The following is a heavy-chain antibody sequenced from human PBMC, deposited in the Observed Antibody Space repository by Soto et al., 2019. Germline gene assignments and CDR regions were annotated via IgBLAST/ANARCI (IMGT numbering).Heavy chain of an antibody. CDR2: IYYSGST. CDR1: GGSISSSSHY. Sequence: SETLSLTCTVSGGSISSSSHYWGWIRQPPGKGLEWIGSIYYSGSTYYNASLKSRVTISVDTSKNQFSLKLSSVTAADTAMYYCARHGDYSGSYLTWFDPWGQGTLVTVSS. D-gene: IGHD1-26*01. CDR3: ARHGDYSGSYLTWFDP. V-gene: IGHV4-39*01. J-gene: IGHJ5*02.